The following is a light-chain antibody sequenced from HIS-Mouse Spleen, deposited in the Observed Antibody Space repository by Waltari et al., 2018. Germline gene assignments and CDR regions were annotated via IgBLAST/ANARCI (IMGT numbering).Light chain of an antibody. V-gene: IGLV2-23*01. CDR3: CSYAGSSTFV. CDR1: SSHVGSYNL. J-gene: IGLJ1*01. Sequence: QSALTQPASVSGSPGQSITISCTGTSSHVGSYNLVPWYQQHPGQAPKLMIYEGSKRPSGVSNRFSGSKSGNTASLTISGLQAEDEADYYCCSYAGSSTFVFGTGTKVTVL. CDR2: EGS.